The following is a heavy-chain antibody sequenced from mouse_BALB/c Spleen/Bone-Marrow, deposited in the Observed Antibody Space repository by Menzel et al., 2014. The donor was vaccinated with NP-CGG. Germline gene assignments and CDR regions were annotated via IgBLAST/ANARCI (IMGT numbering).Heavy chain of an antibody. D-gene: IGHD2-1*01. CDR3: ARSYGNYVDY. CDR2: IDPSTGYT. Sequence: QVQLQQSGAELAKPGAPVRMSCKTSGYTFTSYWMHWVKQRPGQGLEWFGYIDPSTGYTEFNQKFKDRATLTADKSSSTAYMQLSSLTSGDSAVYYCARSYGNYVDYWGQGTTLTVSS. V-gene: IGHV1-7*01. CDR1: GYTFTSYW. J-gene: IGHJ2*01.